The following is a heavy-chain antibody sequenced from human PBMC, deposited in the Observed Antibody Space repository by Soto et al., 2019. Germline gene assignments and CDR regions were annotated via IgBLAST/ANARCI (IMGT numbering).Heavy chain of an antibody. Sequence: GGSLILSVAGSWFTVISNYMSWVLQAPGEGLEWVSIIYRGGTTYYADSVKGRFTITRDNSKNTLYLQMNSLRAEDKAVYYCARGGSPLYSSSSVWFDPWGQGNLVTVSS. CDR1: WFTVISNY. CDR2: IYRGGTT. V-gene: IGHV3-53*01. CDR3: ARGGSPLYSSSSVWFDP. D-gene: IGHD6-6*01. J-gene: IGHJ5*02.